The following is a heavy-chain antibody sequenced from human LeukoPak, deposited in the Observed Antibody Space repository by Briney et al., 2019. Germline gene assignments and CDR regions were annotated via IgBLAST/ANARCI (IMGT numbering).Heavy chain of an antibody. D-gene: IGHD2-2*01. Sequence: SETLSLTCTVSGYSISSSYYWSWIRQPAGKGLEWIGRIYTSGSTNYNPSLKSRVTMSVDTSKNQFSLKLSSVTAADTAVYYCARALMPHAFDIWGQGTMVTVSS. V-gene: IGHV4-4*07. CDR3: ARALMPHAFDI. CDR1: GYSISSSYY. CDR2: IYTSGST. J-gene: IGHJ3*02.